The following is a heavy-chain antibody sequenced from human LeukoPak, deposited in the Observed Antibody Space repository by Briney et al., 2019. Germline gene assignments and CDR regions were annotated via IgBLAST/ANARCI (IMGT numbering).Heavy chain of an antibody. CDR1: GFTFGDYA. J-gene: IGHJ4*02. V-gene: IGHV3-49*04. D-gene: IGHD6-19*01. CDR3: TSYSSGWLGDY. Sequence: PGGSLRLSCRASGFTFGDYALSWVRQAPGKGLEWVGFITTKAYGGTTEYAASVKGRFIISRDDSKSIAYLQMNSLKTEDTAVYYCTSYSSGWLGDYWGQGTLVTVSS. CDR2: ITTKAYGGTT.